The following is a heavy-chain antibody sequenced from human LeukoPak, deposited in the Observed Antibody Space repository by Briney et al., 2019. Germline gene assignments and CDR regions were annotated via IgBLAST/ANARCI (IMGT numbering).Heavy chain of an antibody. CDR3: AKEAPPLGYCSSTSCRYMDV. J-gene: IGHJ6*03. V-gene: IGHV3-33*06. CDR2: IWYDGSNK. Sequence: GGSLRLSCAASGFTFSSYGMHWVRQAPGKRLEWVAVIWYDGSNKYYADSVKGRFTISRDNSKNTLYLQMNSLRAEDTAVYYCAKEAPPLGYCSSTSCRYMDVWGKGTTVTVSS. D-gene: IGHD2-2*01. CDR1: GFTFSSYG.